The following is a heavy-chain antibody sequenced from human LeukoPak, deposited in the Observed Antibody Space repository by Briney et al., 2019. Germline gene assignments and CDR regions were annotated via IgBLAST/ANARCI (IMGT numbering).Heavy chain of an antibody. Sequence: GGSLRLSCAASGFTFSSYGMHWVRQAPGRGLEWVAFIRYDGSNKYYADSVKGRFTISRDNSKNTLYLQMNSLRAEDTAVYYCAKELTYDSSGYPDYWGQGTLVTVSS. CDR3: AKELTYDSSGYPDY. V-gene: IGHV3-30*02. CDR2: IRYDGSNK. D-gene: IGHD3-22*01. J-gene: IGHJ4*02. CDR1: GFTFSSYG.